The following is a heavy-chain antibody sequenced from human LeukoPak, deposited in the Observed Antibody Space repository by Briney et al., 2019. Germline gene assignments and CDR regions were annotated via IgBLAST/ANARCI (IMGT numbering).Heavy chain of an antibody. V-gene: IGHV4-38-2*02. CDR2: IYHSGST. CDR3: ARDLYDSSGYSGAFDI. Sequence: SETLSLTXTVSGYSICSGYYWGWIREPPGKGLERIGSIYHSGSTYYNPSLKSRVTISVDTSKNQFSLKLSSVAAADTAVYYCARDLYDSSGYSGAFDIWGQGTMVTVSS. J-gene: IGHJ3*02. D-gene: IGHD3-22*01. CDR1: GYSICSGYY.